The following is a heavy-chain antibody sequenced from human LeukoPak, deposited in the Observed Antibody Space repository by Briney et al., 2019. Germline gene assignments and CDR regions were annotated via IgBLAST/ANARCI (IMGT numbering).Heavy chain of an antibody. D-gene: IGHD1-26*01. CDR1: GGSFSGYY. V-gene: IGHV4-34*01. CDR2: INHSGST. Sequence: SETLSLTCAVYGGSFSGYYWSWIRQPPGKGLEWIGEINHSGSTNYNPSLKSRVTISVDTSKNQFSLKLSSVTAADTAVYYCARGGVGAREFDYWGQGTLVTVSS. CDR3: ARGGVGAREFDY. J-gene: IGHJ4*02.